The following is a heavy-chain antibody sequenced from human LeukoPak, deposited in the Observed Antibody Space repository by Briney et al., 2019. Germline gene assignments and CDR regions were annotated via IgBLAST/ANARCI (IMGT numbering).Heavy chain of an antibody. CDR1: GFTFSSYG. CDR3: ATDRNSGKYYDY. V-gene: IGHV3-33*01. Sequence: GRSLRLSCAASGFTFSSYGMHWVPQAPGKGLEWVAVIYYDGSNQYYVDSVKGRFTVSRDNAKSTLYLQMDSLRAEDTAVYYCATDRNSGKYYDYWGQGTLVTVSS. D-gene: IGHD1-26*01. J-gene: IGHJ4*02. CDR2: IYYDGSNQ.